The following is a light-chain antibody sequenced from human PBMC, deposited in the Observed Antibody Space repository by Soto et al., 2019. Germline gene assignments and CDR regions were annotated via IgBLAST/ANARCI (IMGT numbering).Light chain of an antibody. J-gene: IGKJ4*01. Sequence: DMEMTQSPSSLSASVGDRVTITCRASQSISNYLNWNQHKPGKVPKLLIYAASSLQSGVPTRFSGSGYGTHFTLTINSLQPEGFETYYCQQSYGTPLTFGGGTKIESK. CDR1: QSISNY. V-gene: IGKV1-39*01. CDR2: AAS. CDR3: QQSYGTPLT.